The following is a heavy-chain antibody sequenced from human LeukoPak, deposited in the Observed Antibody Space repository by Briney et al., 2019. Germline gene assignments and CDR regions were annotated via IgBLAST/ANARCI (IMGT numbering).Heavy chain of an antibody. V-gene: IGHV3-64*01. Sequence: GGSLRLSCAASGFTFSSYAMHWVRQAPGKGLEYVSAISSNGGSTYYANSVKGRFTISRDNSKNTLNLQMGSLRAKDMAVYYCARVQEVNYDFWSGYCDYWGQGTLVTVSS. CDR2: ISSNGGST. CDR1: GFTFSSYA. CDR3: ARVQEVNYDFWSGYCDY. J-gene: IGHJ4*02. D-gene: IGHD3-3*01.